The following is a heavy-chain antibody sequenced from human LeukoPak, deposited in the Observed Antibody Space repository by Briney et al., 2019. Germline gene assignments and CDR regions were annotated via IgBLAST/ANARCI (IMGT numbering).Heavy chain of an antibody. V-gene: IGHV4-59*07. J-gene: IGHJ4*02. Sequence: PSDTLSLTCSVSGGSTSSYYWSWIRQPPGKGLEWIEFIYDSGSTYYNPSLKSRVTISVDTSKNQFSLKLSSVSAADTAMYYCALYSSSSDYWGQGTLVTVSS. CDR3: ALYSSSSDY. D-gene: IGHD6-6*01. CDR1: GGSTSSYY. CDR2: IYDSGST.